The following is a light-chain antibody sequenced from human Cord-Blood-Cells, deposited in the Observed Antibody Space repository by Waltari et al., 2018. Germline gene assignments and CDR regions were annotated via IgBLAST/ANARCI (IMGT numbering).Light chain of an antibody. Sequence: QSALTQPASVSGSPGQSITISCTGTSSDVGGYNYVSWYQQHPGKAPKLMIHDVSNRPSGVSTPFSGSRSGNTASLTISGLQAEDEADYYCSSYTSSSTYVFGTGTKVTVL. CDR3: SSYTSSSTYV. V-gene: IGLV2-14*01. CDR2: DVS. CDR1: SSDVGGYNY. J-gene: IGLJ1*01.